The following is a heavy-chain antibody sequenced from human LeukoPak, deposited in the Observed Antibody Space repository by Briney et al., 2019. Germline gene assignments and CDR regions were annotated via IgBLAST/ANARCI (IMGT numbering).Heavy chain of an antibody. CDR3: ARDRELGY. J-gene: IGHJ4*02. CDR2: IYNSGTT. D-gene: IGHD3-10*01. V-gene: IGHV4-59*01. CDR1: GDSISIYY. Sequence: PSETLSLTCTVSGDSISIYYWSWIRQPPGKGLEWIGYIYNSGTTDYNPSLKNRATISLDTSKNQFSLKLTSVTAADTAVYYCARDRELGYWGQGILVTVSS.